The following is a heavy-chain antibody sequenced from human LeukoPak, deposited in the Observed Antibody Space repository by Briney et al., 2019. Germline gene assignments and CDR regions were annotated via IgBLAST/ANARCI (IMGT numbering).Heavy chain of an antibody. J-gene: IGHJ4*02. CDR2: IRYDGSNK. V-gene: IGHV3-30*02. CDR1: GFTFSSYG. D-gene: IGHD2-21*01. Sequence: GGSLRLSRAASGFTFSSYGMHWVRQAPGKGLEWVAFIRYDGSNKCYADSVKGRFTISRDNSKNTLYLQMNSLRAEDTAVYYCAKDGYPSGGESDYWGQGTLVTVSS. CDR3: AKDGYPSGGESDY.